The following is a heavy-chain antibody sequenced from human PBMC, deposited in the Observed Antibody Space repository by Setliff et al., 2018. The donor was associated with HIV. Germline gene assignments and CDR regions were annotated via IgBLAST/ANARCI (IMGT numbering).Heavy chain of an antibody. CDR1: GFTFSSYA. Sequence: GGSLRLSCAASGFTFSSYAMTWVRQAPGEGLEWVSAILSTGERTFYADSVKGRFTISRDNSKNTVYLQMNSLRAEDTAEYYCAKELAASGLGYFDSWGRGILVTV. CDR3: AKELAASGLGYFDS. J-gene: IGHJ4*02. D-gene: IGHD3-22*01. CDR2: ILSTGERT. V-gene: IGHV3-23*01.